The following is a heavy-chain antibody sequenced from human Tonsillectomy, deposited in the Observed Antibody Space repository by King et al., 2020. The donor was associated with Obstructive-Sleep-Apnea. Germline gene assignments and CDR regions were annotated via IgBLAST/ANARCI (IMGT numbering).Heavy chain of an antibody. V-gene: IGHV1-2*06. CDR2: ISPNSGGT. J-gene: IGHJ4*02. Sequence: LVESGAEMKQPGASMKVSCKTSGYTFSGYYIDWVRQAPGQGLEWMGRISPNSGGTKSAQKFQGRLTMTRDTSIHTAYMEVSRLTPDDTAVYYCAREGTWKRFDYWGQGTLVTVSS. D-gene: IGHD1-1*01. CDR3: AREGTWKRFDY. CDR1: GYTFSGYY.